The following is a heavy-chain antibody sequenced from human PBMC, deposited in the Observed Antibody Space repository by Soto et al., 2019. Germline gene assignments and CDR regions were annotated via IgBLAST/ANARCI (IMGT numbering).Heavy chain of an antibody. D-gene: IGHD2-15*01. CDR3: ARDWRCSGGSCYSTFGSFDY. V-gene: IGHV3-33*01. Sequence: GGSLRLSCAASGFTFSSYGMHWVRQAPGKGLEWVAVIWYDGSNKYYADSVKGRFTISRDNSKNTLYLQMNSLRAEDTAVYYCARDWRCSGGSCYSTFGSFDYWGQGTLVTVSS. CDR1: GFTFSSYG. J-gene: IGHJ4*02. CDR2: IWYDGSNK.